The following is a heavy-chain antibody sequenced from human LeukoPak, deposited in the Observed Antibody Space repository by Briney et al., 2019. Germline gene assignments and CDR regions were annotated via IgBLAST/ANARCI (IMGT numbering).Heavy chain of an antibody. CDR3: ARSYSSSRGTFDY. V-gene: IGHV3-21*01. Sequence: GGSLRLSCAASGFTFSSYGMDWVRQAPGKGLEWVSSITSSSSYIYYADSVKGRFTISRDNAKNSLYLQMNSLRAEDTAVYYCARSYSSSRGTFDYWGQGTLVTVSS. D-gene: IGHD6-6*01. J-gene: IGHJ4*02. CDR2: ITSSSSYI. CDR1: GFTFSSYG.